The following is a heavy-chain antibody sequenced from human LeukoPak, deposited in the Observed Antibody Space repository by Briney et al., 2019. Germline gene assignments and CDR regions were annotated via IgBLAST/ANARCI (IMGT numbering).Heavy chain of an antibody. Sequence: GGALRLSCAASGFTFSTYWRKWVRQAPGKGLEWVASIKEDGSDNYYVDSVKGRFSISRDNAKNSLYLQMNSLRTEHTAVYYCAKGGHFNFDYWGQGTLVTVSS. D-gene: IGHD5-12*01. CDR1: GFTFSTYW. CDR3: AKGGHFNFDY. V-gene: IGHV3-7*01. J-gene: IGHJ4*02. CDR2: IKEDGSDN.